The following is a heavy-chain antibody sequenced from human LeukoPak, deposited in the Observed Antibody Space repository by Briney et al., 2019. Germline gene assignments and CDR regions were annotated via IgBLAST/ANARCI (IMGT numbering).Heavy chain of an antibody. V-gene: IGHV4-34*01. Sequence: PSETLSLTCAVYGGSFSGDDWSWIRQPPGKGLEWIGEINHSGSTNYNPSLKSRGTISVDTSKNQFSLKLSSVTAADTAVYYCARRQLDYWGQGTLVTVSS. CDR2: INHSGST. CDR1: GGSFSGDD. J-gene: IGHJ4*02. CDR3: ARRQLDY. D-gene: IGHD6-13*01.